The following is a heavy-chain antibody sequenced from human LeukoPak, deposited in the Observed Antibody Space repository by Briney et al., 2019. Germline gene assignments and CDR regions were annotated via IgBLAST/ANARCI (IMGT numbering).Heavy chain of an antibody. CDR1: GLAFKNYW. D-gene: IGHD2-15*01. Sequence: PGGSLRLSCLGTGLAFKNYWMTWVRQAPGKGLEWVANIHPDGSVKNYVDAVRGRFTISRDNAKNSLYLQLDNLRADDTAVYYCASTFPDCVDGSCALGGQGTLVIVSS. CDR2: IHPDGSVK. CDR3: ASTFPDCVDGSCAL. J-gene: IGHJ1*01. V-gene: IGHV3-7*01.